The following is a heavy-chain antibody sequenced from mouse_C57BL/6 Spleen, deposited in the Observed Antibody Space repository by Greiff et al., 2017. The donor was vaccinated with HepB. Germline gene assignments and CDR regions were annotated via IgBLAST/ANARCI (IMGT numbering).Heavy chain of an antibody. CDR2: IYPSDSET. CDR3: ARKRGYLYAMDY. CDR1: GYTFTSYW. D-gene: IGHD2-2*01. V-gene: IGHV1-61*01. J-gene: IGHJ4*01. Sequence: QVQLQQPGAELVRPGSSVKLSCKASGYTFTSYWMDWVKQRPGQGLEWIGNIYPSDSETHYNQKFKDKATLTVDKSSSTAYMQLSSLTSEDSAAYYCARKRGYLYAMDYWGQGTSVTVSS.